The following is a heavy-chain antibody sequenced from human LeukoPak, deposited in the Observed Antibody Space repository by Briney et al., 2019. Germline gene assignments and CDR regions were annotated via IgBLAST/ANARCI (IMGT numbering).Heavy chain of an antibody. J-gene: IGHJ4*02. Sequence: PSETLSLTCTVSGGSISSGSYYWSWIRQPPGKGLEWIGYIYYSGSTNYNPSLKSRVTISVDTSKNQFSLKLSSVTAADTAVYYCARVGGGYCSSTSCQAPNFDYWAREPRSPSPQ. V-gene: IGHV4-61*01. CDR1: GGSISSGSYY. CDR2: IYYSGST. D-gene: IGHD2-2*03. CDR3: ARVGGGYCSSTSCQAPNFDY.